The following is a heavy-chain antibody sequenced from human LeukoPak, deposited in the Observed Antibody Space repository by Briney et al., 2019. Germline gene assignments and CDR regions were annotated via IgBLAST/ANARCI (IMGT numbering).Heavy chain of an antibody. CDR2: VRGGGNTK. CDR1: GFTFSSYA. V-gene: IGHV3-23*01. Sequence: GGSLRLSCAASGFTFSSYAMTWVRQAPGKGLEWVSVVRGGGNTKYYADSVKGRFTISRDNSKNTLYLQMNSLRAEDTAVYCGVKESELLCGDGFDPWGQGTMVTVSS. J-gene: IGHJ5*02. D-gene: IGHD2-2*01. CDR3: VKESELLCGDGFDP.